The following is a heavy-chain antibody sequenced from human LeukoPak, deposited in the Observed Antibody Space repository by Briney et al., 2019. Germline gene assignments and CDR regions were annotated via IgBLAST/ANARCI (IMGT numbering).Heavy chain of an antibody. V-gene: IGHV3-7*01. Sequence: GGSLRLSCEASRFTFTTRWMNWVRQAPGKGLEWVAIIKEDGSEKLYVDYVKGRFTISRDNAKNSLYLQMDNLRAEDTAVYYCASGSGWTFEYWGQGTQVTVSS. CDR3: ASGSGWTFEY. D-gene: IGHD6-19*01. CDR2: IKEDGSEK. CDR1: RFTFTTRW. J-gene: IGHJ4*02.